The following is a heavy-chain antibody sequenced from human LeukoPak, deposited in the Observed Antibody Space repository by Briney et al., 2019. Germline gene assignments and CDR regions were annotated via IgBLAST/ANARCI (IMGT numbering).Heavy chain of an antibody. D-gene: IGHD4-17*01. Sequence: PGGSLRLSCAASTVTFSAVYMDWVRQAPGKGLEWVGRIRNKANSYTTEYAASVKGRFTISRDDSKNSVYPQMNSLKTEDTAMYYCATVTTAFDIWGQGTMVTVSS. CDR3: ATVTTAFDI. CDR2: IRNKANSYTT. J-gene: IGHJ3*02. V-gene: IGHV3-72*01. CDR1: TVTFSAVY.